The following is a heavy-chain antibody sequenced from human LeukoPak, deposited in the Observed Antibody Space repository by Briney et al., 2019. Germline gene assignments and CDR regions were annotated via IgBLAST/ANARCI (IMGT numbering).Heavy chain of an antibody. Sequence: KSGGSLRLSCAASGFTFSSYSMNWVRQAPGKGLEWVSSISSSSSYIYYADSVKGRFTISRDNAKNSLYLQMNSLRAEDTAVYYCASPRLGGAESFDYWGQGTLVTVSS. V-gene: IGHV3-21*01. CDR2: ISSSSSYI. J-gene: IGHJ4*02. CDR3: ASPRLGGAESFDY. D-gene: IGHD3-16*01. CDR1: GFTFSSYS.